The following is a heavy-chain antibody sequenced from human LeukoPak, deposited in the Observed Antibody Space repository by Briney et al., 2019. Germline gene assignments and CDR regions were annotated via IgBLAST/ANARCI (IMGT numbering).Heavy chain of an antibody. V-gene: IGHV4-39*01. Sequence: SETLSLTCTVSGGSISSSSYYWGWIRQPPGKGLEWIGSIYYSGSTYYNPSLKSRVTISVDTSKNQFSLKLSSVTAADTAVYYCARCRDGYNSDYWGQGTLVTVSS. CDR2: IYYSGST. CDR3: ARCRDGYNSDY. CDR1: GGSISSSSYY. J-gene: IGHJ4*02. D-gene: IGHD5-24*01.